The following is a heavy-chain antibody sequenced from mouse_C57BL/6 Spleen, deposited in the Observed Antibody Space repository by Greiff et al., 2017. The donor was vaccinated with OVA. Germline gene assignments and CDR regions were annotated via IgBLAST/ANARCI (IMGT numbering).Heavy chain of an antibody. V-gene: IGHV1-82*01. J-gene: IGHJ2*01. CDR3: ASRDYLDY. D-gene: IGHD3-1*01. Sequence: QVQLKQSGPELVKPGASVQISCKASGYAFSSSWMNWVKPRPGKGLEWIGRIYPGDGDTNYNGKFKGKATLTADKSSSTAYMQLSSLTSEDSAVYFCASRDYLDYWGQGTTLTVSS. CDR2: IYPGDGDT. CDR1: GYAFSSSW.